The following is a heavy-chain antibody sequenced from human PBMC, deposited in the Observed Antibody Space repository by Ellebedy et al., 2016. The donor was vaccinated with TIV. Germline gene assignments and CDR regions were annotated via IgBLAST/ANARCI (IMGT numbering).Heavy chain of an antibody. V-gene: IGHV3-13*01. J-gene: IGHJ4*02. D-gene: IGHD3-16*01. Sequence: GESLKISCAASGFTFRSYDMHWVRQATGKGLEWVSAIGTAGDTYYPGSVKGRFTISRENAKNSLYLQMNRRRAEDTAVYYCARVRFGETAVDYWGQGTLVTVSS. CDR3: ARVRFGETAVDY. CDR2: IGTAGDT. CDR1: GFTFRSYD.